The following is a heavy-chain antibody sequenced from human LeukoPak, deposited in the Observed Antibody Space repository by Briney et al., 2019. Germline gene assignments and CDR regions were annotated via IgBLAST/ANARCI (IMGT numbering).Heavy chain of an antibody. J-gene: IGHJ5*02. Sequence: ASVKVSCTGSGYTLSNHAFSWVRQAPGQGLEWMGIINPSGGSTSYAQKFQGRVTMTRDTSTSTVYMELSSLRSEDTAVYYCARDDIGYSSSSGFLIDPWGQGTLVTVSS. V-gene: IGHV1-46*01. CDR3: ARDDIGYSSSSGFLIDP. CDR1: GYTLSNHA. CDR2: INPSGGST. D-gene: IGHD6-6*01.